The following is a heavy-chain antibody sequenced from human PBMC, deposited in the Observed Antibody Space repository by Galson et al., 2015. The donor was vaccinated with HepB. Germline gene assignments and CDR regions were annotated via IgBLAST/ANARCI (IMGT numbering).Heavy chain of an antibody. J-gene: IGHJ3*01. CDR2: INPNSGGT. CDR3: ARGGLSSSPRWGDAFDL. V-gene: IGHV1-2*04. D-gene: IGHD6-6*01. Sequence: SVKVSCKASGYTFTGYYMHWVRQAPGQGLEWMGWINPNSGGTNCAQKFQGWVTMTRDTSISTAYMELSRLRSDDTAVFYCARGGLSSSPRWGDAFDLWGQGTMVTISS. CDR1: GYTFTGYY.